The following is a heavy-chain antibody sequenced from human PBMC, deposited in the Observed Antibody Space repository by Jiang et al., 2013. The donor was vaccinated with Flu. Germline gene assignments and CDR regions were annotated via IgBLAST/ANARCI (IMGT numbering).Heavy chain of an antibody. Sequence: SGPGLVKPSETLSLTCTVSGGSISGSYWGWIRQPPGKGLEWIGYIYYSGITNYNPSLKSRVTISVDTSKNQFSLKLSSVTAADTAVYYCARAKVLHAQVDYWGQGTLVTVSS. V-gene: IGHV4-59*01. CDR3: ARAKVLHAQVDY. CDR2: IYYSGIT. CDR1: GGSISGSY. J-gene: IGHJ4*02.